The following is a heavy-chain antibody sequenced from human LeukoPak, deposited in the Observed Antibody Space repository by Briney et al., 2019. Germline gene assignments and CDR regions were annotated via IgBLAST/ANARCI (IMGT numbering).Heavy chain of an antibody. D-gene: IGHD3-10*01. Sequence: SETLSLTCGVYGGSFSGYYWSWMRQPPGKGLEWIGEINDSGSTTYNPSLKSRVTMSVDTSKNQFSLKLSSVTAADTAVYYCARDSGTTGEVKFDPWGQGTLVTVSS. CDR1: GGSFSGYY. CDR2: INDSGST. V-gene: IGHV4-34*01. J-gene: IGHJ5*02. CDR3: ARDSGTTGEVKFDP.